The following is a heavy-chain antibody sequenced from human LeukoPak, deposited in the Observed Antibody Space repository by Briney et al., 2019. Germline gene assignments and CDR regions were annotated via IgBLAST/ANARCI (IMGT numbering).Heavy chain of an antibody. CDR2: IWYDGSNK. CDR3: ARDPTDDSSGYAYFDY. D-gene: IGHD3-22*01. J-gene: IGHJ4*02. V-gene: IGHV3-33*01. CDR1: GFTFSSYG. Sequence: AGGSLRLSCAASGFTFSSYGMHWVRQAPGKGLEWVAVIWYDGSNKYYADSVKGRFTISRDNSKNTLYLQMNSLRAEDTAVYYCARDPTDDSSGYAYFDYWGQGTLVTVSS.